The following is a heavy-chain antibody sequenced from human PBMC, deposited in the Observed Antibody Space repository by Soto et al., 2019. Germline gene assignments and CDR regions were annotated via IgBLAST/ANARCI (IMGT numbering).Heavy chain of an antibody. Sequence: SDTLSLPCTASGGSVSSGDYYWCWNRQAPGKGREWIGYSYFSWSTNYNPSLKGRVSISLDTSMNQFSLRLASVTVADTAVYYCARIPVDTYLNNGFDPWGQGTLGTVSS. CDR3: ARIPVDTYLNNGFDP. J-gene: IGHJ5*02. CDR1: GGSVSSGDYY. CDR2: SYFSWST. D-gene: IGHD5-18*01. V-gene: IGHV4-61*08.